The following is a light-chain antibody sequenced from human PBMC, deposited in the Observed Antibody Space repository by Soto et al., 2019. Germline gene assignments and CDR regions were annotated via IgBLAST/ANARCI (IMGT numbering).Light chain of an antibody. Sequence: EIVLTQSPGTLSLSPGERATLSCRASQSVDSKYLAWYQQKPGQAPRILIFAASSRATGIPDRFSGSGSGTDFTLTITALQSEDFAVYYCQQYNDWPPITFGQGTRLEI. J-gene: IGKJ5*01. CDR1: QSVDSKY. CDR3: QQYNDWPPIT. V-gene: IGKV3-20*01. CDR2: AAS.